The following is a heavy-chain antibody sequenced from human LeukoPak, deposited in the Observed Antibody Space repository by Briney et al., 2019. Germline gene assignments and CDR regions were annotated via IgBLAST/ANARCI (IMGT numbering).Heavy chain of an antibody. V-gene: IGHV7-4-1*02. D-gene: IGHD3-16*02. CDR3: ARAFQSLGGLSLPDY. CDR1: GYTFSSHP. CDR2: IHPSTGKP. Sequence: GASVKVSCKASGYTFSSHPLNWVRQAPGQGLEWMGWIHPSTGKPTYAQGFTGRFVFSLDTSVSTTYLQISSLKAEDTAVYYCARAFQSLGGLSLPDYWGQGTLVTVSS. J-gene: IGHJ4*02.